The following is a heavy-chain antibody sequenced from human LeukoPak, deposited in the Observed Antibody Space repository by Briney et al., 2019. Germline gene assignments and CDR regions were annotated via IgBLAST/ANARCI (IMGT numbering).Heavy chain of an antibody. Sequence: PGGSLRLSCAASGFTVSSNYMSWVRQAPGKGLEWVSVIYSGGTTDYADSVKGRFTVSRDNSKNTLYLQMNSPRVEDTAVYYCSRGHYGDYDWGRGTLVTVSS. J-gene: IGHJ4*02. D-gene: IGHD4-17*01. CDR3: SRGHYGDYD. V-gene: IGHV3-53*01. CDR1: GFTVSSNY. CDR2: IYSGGTT.